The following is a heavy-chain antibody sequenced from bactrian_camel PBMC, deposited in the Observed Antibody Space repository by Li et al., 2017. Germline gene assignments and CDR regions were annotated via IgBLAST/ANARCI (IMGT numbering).Heavy chain of an antibody. D-gene: IGHD3*01. CDR1: GYTYNRNC. CDR3: AAGRDCYRGSSYVPTYKV. V-gene: IGHV3S1*01. CDR2: LYTRSGNT. Sequence: QVQLVESGGGSVQAGGSLRLSCAASGYTYNRNCMAWFRQAPGKEREGVAVLYTRSGNTLYAASVEGRFTLSQGSAKNTLYLQMDSLKLDDTAMYYCAAGRDCYRGSSYVPTYKVRGQGTQVTVS. J-gene: IGHJ4*01.